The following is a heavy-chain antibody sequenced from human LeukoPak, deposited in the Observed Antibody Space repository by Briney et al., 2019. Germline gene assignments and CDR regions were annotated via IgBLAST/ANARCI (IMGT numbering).Heavy chain of an antibody. J-gene: IGHJ4*02. CDR1: GGSISSGGSS. CDR2: IYHSGST. V-gene: IGHV4-30-2*01. D-gene: IGHD5-18*01. CDR3: ASTRQLWSDYYFDY. Sequence: SQTLSLTCAVSGGSISSGGSSWSWVRQPPGTGLEWIGYIYHSGSTYYNPSLKSRVTISVDRSKNQFSLKLSSVTAADTAVYYCASTRQLWSDYYFDYWGQGTLVTVSS.